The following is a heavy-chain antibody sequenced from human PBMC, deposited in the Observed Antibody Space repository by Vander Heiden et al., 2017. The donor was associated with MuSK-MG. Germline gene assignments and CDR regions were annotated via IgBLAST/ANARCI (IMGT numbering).Heavy chain of an antibody. J-gene: IGHJ3*01. CDR2: ISGSADKT. D-gene: IGHD2-15*01. CDR1: GFNVRKYA. CDR3: AKRWVMVASTDAFDV. V-gene: IGHV3-23*01. Sequence: EVQRLESGGGLVQPGGSLRLWGVASGFNVRKYALSSAAQPPGKGLEWVSVISGSADKTFYADSVKGRFTISRDNSKNTLYLQMNSLSAEDTAVYYCAKRWVMVASTDAFDVWGQGTMVTVSS.